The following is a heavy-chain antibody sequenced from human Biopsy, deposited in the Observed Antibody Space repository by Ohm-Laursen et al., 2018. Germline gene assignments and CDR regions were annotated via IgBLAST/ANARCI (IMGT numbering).Heavy chain of an antibody. Sequence: ASVKVSCKASGYSFTYLYLHWVRQAPGQALEWMGWITPFNGNTNYAQKLQGRVTISRDTPMSTMSMELTSLRSEDTGMYYCARSPLTGELGNNAMVVWGQGTTVTVSS. J-gene: IGHJ6*02. V-gene: IGHV1-45*02. D-gene: IGHD3-9*01. CDR3: ARSPLTGELGNNAMVV. CDR1: GYSFTYLY. CDR2: ITPFNGNT.